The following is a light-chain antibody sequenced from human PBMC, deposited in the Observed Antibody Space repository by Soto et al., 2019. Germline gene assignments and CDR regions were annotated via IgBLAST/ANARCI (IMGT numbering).Light chain of an antibody. CDR2: GAS. Sequence: EIVMTQSPATLSVSPGERATLSCRASQSVSSNLAWYQQKPGQAPRLLIYGASTRATGIPARFSGSGSGTEFTLTISSLQSEDFAVYYCQQYNNWPSLFGYGTKVDIK. CDR1: QSVSSN. V-gene: IGKV3-15*01. J-gene: IGKJ3*01. CDR3: QQYNNWPSL.